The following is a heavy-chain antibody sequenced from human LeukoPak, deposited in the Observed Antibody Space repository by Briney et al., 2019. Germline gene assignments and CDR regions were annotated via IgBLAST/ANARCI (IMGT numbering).Heavy chain of an antibody. Sequence: AGGSLRLSCAASGFTFSSYAMSWVRQAPGKGLEWVANIKQDGSEKYYVDSVKGRLTISRDNAKNSLYLQMNSLRAEDTAVYYCASSRGAIDYWGQGTLVTVSS. CDR2: IKQDGSEK. D-gene: IGHD3-10*01. V-gene: IGHV3-7*01. CDR3: ASSRGAIDY. CDR1: GFTFSSYA. J-gene: IGHJ4*02.